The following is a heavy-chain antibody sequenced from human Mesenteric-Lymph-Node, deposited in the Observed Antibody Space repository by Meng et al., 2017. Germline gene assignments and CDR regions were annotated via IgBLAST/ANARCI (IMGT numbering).Heavy chain of an antibody. V-gene: IGHV3-49*04. CDR3: TRVPYSSDRYGGGSHYYGMDV. Sequence: GESLKISCAASGFTFSSYEMNWVRQAPGKGLEWVGFIRSKAFGGTTEYAASVKGRLAISRDDSKNIAYLQMNSLKAEDTAVYYCTRVPYSSDRYGGGSHYYGMDVWGQGTMVTVSS. CDR2: IRSKAFGGTT. J-gene: IGHJ6*02. D-gene: IGHD6-19*01. CDR1: GFTFSSYE.